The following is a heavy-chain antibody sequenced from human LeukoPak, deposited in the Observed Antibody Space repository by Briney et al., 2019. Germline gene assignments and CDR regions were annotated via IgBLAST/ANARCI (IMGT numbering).Heavy chain of an antibody. CDR3: AKDIGPHTEKWFHFDY. Sequence: SGGSLRLSCAASGFTFDDYAMHWVRQAPGKGLEWVSLISWDGGSTYYADSVKGRFTISRDNSKNSLYLQMNSLRAEDTALYYCAKDIGPHTEKWFHFDYWGQGTLVTVSS. D-gene: IGHD3-22*01. V-gene: IGHV3-43D*03. CDR2: ISWDGGST. J-gene: IGHJ4*02. CDR1: GFTFDDYA.